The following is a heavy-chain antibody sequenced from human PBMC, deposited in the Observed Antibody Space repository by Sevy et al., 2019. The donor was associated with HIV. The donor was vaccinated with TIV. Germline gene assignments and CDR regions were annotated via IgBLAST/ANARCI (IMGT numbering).Heavy chain of an antibody. Sequence: SETLSLTCIVSGGSISSYYWSWSRQPPGKGLEWIGYIYYSGSTNYNPSLKSRVTISVDTSKNQFSLKLSSVTAADTAVYYCARLGKWGGLAFDVWGQGTMVTVSS. CDR1: GGSISSYY. CDR3: ARLGKWGGLAFDV. V-gene: IGHV4-59*01. J-gene: IGHJ3*01. D-gene: IGHD1-26*01. CDR2: IYYSGST.